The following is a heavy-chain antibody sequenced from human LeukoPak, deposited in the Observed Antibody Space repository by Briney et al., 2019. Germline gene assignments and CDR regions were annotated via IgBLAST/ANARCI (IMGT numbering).Heavy chain of an antibody. CDR2: INSDGSRT. Sequence: PGGSLRLSCAASEFTFSSFWMHWARQAPGKGLVWVSHINSDGSRTTYADSVKGRFTISRDNAKNTLYLQMNSLRAEDTAVYYCAMALRYSSYDMDVWGQGTTVTVSS. CDR1: EFTFSSFW. J-gene: IGHJ6*02. D-gene: IGHD3-9*01. CDR3: AMALRYSSYDMDV. V-gene: IGHV3-74*01.